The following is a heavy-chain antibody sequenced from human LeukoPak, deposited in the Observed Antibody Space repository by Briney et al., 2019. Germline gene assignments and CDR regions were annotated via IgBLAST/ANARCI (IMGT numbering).Heavy chain of an antibody. CDR3: ARDWKYGGSSRPLDP. CDR1: GFTFSSFS. J-gene: IGHJ5*02. Sequence: PGRSLRLSCAASGFTFSSFSMNWVRQAPGKGLEWVSSISSSSSYIYYADSVKGRFTISRDNAKNSLYLQMNSLRAEDTAVYYCARDWKYGGSSRPLDPWGQGTLVTVSS. CDR2: ISSSSSYI. V-gene: IGHV3-21*01. D-gene: IGHD6-13*01.